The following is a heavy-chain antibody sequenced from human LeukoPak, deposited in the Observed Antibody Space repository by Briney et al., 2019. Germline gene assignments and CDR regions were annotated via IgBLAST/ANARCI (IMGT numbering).Heavy chain of an antibody. CDR2: INANSGDT. CDR3: ASKWVTYYYNSSAYHYPTDVFDI. CDR1: GHTFTGYY. V-gene: IGHV1-2*02. Sequence: GASVKVSCKASGHTFTGYYMHRVRQAPGQGLEWMAWINANSGDTNYAQKFQGGVTMTRDTSISTAYMELSRLRSDDTAVYYCASKWVTYYYNSSAYHYPTDVFDIWGQGTMVTVSS. D-gene: IGHD3-22*01. J-gene: IGHJ3*02.